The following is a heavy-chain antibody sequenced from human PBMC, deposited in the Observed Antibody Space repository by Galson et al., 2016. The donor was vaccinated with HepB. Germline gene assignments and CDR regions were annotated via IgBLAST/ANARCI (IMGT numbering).Heavy chain of an antibody. Sequence: SLRLSCAASGFSFSAYWMSWVRQSSGKGLAWVANIKQDGSEKYYVDSVKGRFTISRDNARNSLYLQVNGLRADDTAVYYCARDRLTSVTRHWTGTTYSYYGMDVWGQGTTVTVSS. V-gene: IGHV3-7*03. CDR2: IKQDGSEK. CDR1: GFSFSAYW. D-gene: IGHD1-14*01. J-gene: IGHJ6*02. CDR3: ARDRLTSVTRHWTGTTYSYYGMDV.